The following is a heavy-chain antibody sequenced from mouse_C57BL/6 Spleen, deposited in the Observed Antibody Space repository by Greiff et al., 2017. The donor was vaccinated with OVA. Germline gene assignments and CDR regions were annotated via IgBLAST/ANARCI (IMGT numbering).Heavy chain of an antibody. CDR2: IYPSDSET. J-gene: IGHJ4*01. CDR3: ARVTYYDYDYYAMDY. V-gene: IGHV1-61*01. D-gene: IGHD2-4*01. Sequence: VQLQQPGAELVRPGSSVKLSCKASGYTFTSYWMDWVKQRPGQGLEWIGNIYPSDSETHYNQKFKDKATLTVDKSSSTAYMQLSSLTSEDSAVYYCARVTYYDYDYYAMDYWGQGTSVTVSS. CDR1: GYTFTSYW.